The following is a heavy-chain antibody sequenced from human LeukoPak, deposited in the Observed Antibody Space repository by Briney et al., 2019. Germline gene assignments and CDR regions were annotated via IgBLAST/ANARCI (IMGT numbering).Heavy chain of an antibody. D-gene: IGHD6-13*01. Sequence: SHTLSLTCTVSGDSISSTSYYWASIRQPPAKPLDWIGSVYYSGSTYYNPSLKSRVTISVDTSKNQFSLKLSSVTAADTAVYYCARRSSSWYLTLFDPWGQGTLVTVSS. CDR2: VYYSGST. V-gene: IGHV4-39*01. J-gene: IGHJ5*02. CDR3: ARRSSSWYLTLFDP. CDR1: GDSISSTSYY.